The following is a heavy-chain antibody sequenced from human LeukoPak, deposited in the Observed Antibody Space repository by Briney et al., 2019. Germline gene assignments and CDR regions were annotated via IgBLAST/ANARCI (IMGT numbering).Heavy chain of an antibody. J-gene: IGHJ1*01. CDR1: GGSFSGYY. V-gene: IGHV4-34*01. D-gene: IGHD6-13*01. Sequence: SETLFLTCAVYGGSFSGYYWSWIRQPPGKGLEWIGEINHSGSTNYNPSLKSRVTISVDTSKNQFSLKLSSVTAADTAVYYCARVYSSSWYTSEYFQHWGQGTLVTVSS. CDR3: ARVYSSSWYTSEYFQH. CDR2: INHSGST.